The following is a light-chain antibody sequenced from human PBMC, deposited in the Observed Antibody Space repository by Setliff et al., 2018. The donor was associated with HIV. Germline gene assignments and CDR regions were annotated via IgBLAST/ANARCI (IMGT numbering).Light chain of an antibody. Sequence: QSALTQPPSASGSPGQSVTVSCTGTGSDVGNYNYVSWYQQHPGKAPKLILFKVHGRPSGVPDRFSGSKSGNTASLTVSGLQTEDEADYYCSSYAGNNNYVFGTGTKVTVL. J-gene: IGLJ1*01. CDR2: KVH. CDR1: GSDVGNYNY. CDR3: SSYAGNNNYV. V-gene: IGLV2-8*01.